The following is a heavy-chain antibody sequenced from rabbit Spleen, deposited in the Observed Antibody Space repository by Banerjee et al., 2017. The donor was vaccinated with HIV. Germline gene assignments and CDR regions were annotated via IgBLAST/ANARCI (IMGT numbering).Heavy chain of an antibody. J-gene: IGHJ4*01. V-gene: IGHV1S45*01. CDR1: GFSFSSSYY. Sequence: QEQLVESGGDLVKPGASLTLTCTASGFSFSSSYYMCWVRQAPGKGLEWIGCIGAGSGTAYYASWAKGRFTISKTSSTAVTLQMTSLTAADTATYFCASAYSDVYFNLWGPGTLVTVS. D-gene: IGHD6-1*01. CDR3: ASAYSDVYFNL. CDR2: IGAGSGTA.